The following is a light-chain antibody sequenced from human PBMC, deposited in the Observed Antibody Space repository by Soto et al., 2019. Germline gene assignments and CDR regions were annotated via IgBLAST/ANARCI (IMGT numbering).Light chain of an antibody. CDR2: EVS. V-gene: IGLV2-8*01. CDR3: GSWDSSLSAYV. CDR1: TSDVGAYNF. J-gene: IGLJ1*01. Sequence: QSVLTQPPSASGSPGQSVTISCSGTTSDVGAYNFVSWYQQHPGKAPKLIIYEVSKRPSGVPDRFSGSKSGTSATLGITGFQTGDEADHYCGSWDSSLSAYVFGTGTKVTVL.